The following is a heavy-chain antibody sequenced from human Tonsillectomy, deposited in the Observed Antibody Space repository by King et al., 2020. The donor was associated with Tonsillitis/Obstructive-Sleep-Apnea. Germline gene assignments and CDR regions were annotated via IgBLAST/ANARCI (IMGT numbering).Heavy chain of an antibody. V-gene: IGHV3-33*01. CDR1: GFTFSSYG. CDR2: IWYDGSNK. Sequence: VQLVESGGGVVQPGRSLRLSCAASGFTFSSYGMHWVRQAPGKGLEWVAVIWYDGSNKYYADSVKGRFTISRDNSKNTLYLQMNSLGAEDTAVYYCARATEAMVRGVILDAFDIWGQGTMVTVSS. D-gene: IGHD3-10*01. CDR3: ARATEAMVRGVILDAFDI. J-gene: IGHJ3*02.